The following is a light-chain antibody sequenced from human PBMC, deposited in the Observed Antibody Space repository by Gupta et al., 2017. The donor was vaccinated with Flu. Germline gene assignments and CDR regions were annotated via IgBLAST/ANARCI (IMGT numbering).Light chain of an antibody. CDR3: QQNNNSPFT. CDR2: DAS. CDR1: QTVTNK. J-gene: IGKJ2*01. V-gene: IGKV3-15*01. Sequence: GDSATLTCRASQTVTNKLAWYQQKPGQAPRLLISDASTRASGVPARFSGSGSGTDFSLTISGLQSEDFAIYYCQQNNNSPFTFGQGTKLEI.